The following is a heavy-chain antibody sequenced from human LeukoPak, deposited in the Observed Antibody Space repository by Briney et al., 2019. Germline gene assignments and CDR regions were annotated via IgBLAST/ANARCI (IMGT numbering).Heavy chain of an antibody. Sequence: GGSLRLSCEASVFTLSTYWMNWVRQVPGKGLDWVANINPDGSGKRYVDSVKVRFTIARDNADNSLSLQMNSLRAEDTAVYYCASWGAGGNSWGQGTLVTVSS. V-gene: IGHV3-7*01. D-gene: IGHD3-16*01. J-gene: IGHJ4*02. CDR2: INPDGSGK. CDR1: VFTLSTYW. CDR3: ASWGAGGNS.